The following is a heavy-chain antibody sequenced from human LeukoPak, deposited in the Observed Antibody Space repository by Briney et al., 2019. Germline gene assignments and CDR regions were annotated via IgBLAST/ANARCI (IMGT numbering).Heavy chain of an antibody. V-gene: IGHV4-61*02. Sequence: SETLSLTCTVSGGSISSGSYYWSWIRQPAGKGLEWIGRIYTSGSTNYNPSLKSRVTIPVDTSKNQFSLKLSSVTAADTAVYYCARQTGYYYYYMDVWGKGTTVTVSS. CDR3: ARQTGYYYYYMDV. CDR2: IYTSGST. CDR1: GGSISSGSYY. J-gene: IGHJ6*03. D-gene: IGHD5/OR15-5a*01.